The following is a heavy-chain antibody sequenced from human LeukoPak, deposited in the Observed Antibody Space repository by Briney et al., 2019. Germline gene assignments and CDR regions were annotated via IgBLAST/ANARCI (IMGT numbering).Heavy chain of an antibody. CDR2: ISGSGGST. Sequence: GGSLRLSCAASGFTFSSYAMSRVRQAPGKGLEWVSAISGSGGSTYYADSVKGRFTISRDNSKNTLYLQMNSLRAEDTAAYYCAKDFPGAKYFDYWGQGTLVTVSS. J-gene: IGHJ4*02. D-gene: IGHD2/OR15-2a*01. V-gene: IGHV3-23*01. CDR1: GFTFSSYA. CDR3: AKDFPGAKYFDY.